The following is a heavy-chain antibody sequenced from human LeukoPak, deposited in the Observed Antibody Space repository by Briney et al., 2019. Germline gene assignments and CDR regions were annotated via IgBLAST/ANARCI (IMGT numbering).Heavy chain of an antibody. Sequence: PGGSLRLSCAASGFTFSNYWMSWVRQAPGKGLEWVANIKQDGSEKDYVDSVKGRFTISRDNAKNILYLQMNSLRAEDTAVYYCAREIFWSGYYSNLHFDYWGRGTQVTVSS. D-gene: IGHD3-3*01. CDR2: IKQDGSEK. J-gene: IGHJ4*02. V-gene: IGHV3-7*01. CDR3: AREIFWSGYYSNLHFDY. CDR1: GFTFSNYW.